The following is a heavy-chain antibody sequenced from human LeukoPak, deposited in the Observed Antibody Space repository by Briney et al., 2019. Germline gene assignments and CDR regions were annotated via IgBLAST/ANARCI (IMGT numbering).Heavy chain of an antibody. J-gene: IGHJ4*02. CDR2: INHSGST. CDR1: GGSFSGYY. CDR3: ARGAFTPYSSGSFPRGSHLVSLDY. V-gene: IGHV4-34*01. D-gene: IGHD6-25*01. Sequence: PSETLSLTCAVYGGSFSGYYWSWIRQPPGKGLEWIGEINHSGSTNYNPSLKSRVTISVDTSKNQFSLKLSSVTAADTAVYYCARGAFTPYSSGSFPRGSHLVSLDYWGQGTLVTVSS.